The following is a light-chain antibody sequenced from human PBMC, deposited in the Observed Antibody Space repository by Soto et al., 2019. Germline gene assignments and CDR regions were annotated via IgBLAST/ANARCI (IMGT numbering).Light chain of an antibody. J-gene: IGKJ2*01. CDR1: QSISTY. CDR3: QQYNSYSYT. Sequence: DIQMTQSPSTLSASVGDRVTITCRASQSISTYVAWYQQKPGKDPKLLIYHASNLESGVPSRFSGSGSGTEFTLTISSLQPDDFATYYCQQYNSYSYTFGQGTKLEIK. CDR2: HAS. V-gene: IGKV1-5*01.